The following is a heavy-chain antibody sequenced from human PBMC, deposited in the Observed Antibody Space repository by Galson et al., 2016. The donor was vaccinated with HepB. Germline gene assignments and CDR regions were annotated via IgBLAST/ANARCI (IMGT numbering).Heavy chain of an antibody. CDR3: ARARGVGFGGYFDY. J-gene: IGHJ4*02. V-gene: IGHV3-11*01. CDR2: MTSSGDTI. D-gene: IGHD3-10*01. CDR1: GFTFSDSY. Sequence: SLRLSCAASGFTFSDSYMSWIRQAPGKGLECISYMTSSGDTIYYADSVQGRFTVSRDNAKNLLYLQTSSLRADDTAVYYCARARGVGFGGYFDYWGQGTLVTVSS.